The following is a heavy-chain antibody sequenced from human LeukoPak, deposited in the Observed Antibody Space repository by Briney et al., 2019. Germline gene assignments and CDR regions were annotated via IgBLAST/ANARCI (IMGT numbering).Heavy chain of an antibody. CDR1: GGSISSYY. J-gene: IGHJ5*02. V-gene: IGHV4-4*07. D-gene: IGHD1-1*01. Sequence: SETLSLTCTVSGGSISSYYWSWIRQPAGKGLELIGRIYTSGTTNYNPSLKSRVTMSVDPSNNQFSLKLSSVTPADTAVYSCARAPTGTGGWNWFDPWGQGTLVTVSS. CDR2: IYTSGTT. CDR3: ARAPTGTGGWNWFDP.